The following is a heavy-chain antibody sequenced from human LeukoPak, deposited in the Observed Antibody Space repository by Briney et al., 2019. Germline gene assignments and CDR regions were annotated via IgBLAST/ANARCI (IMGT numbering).Heavy chain of an antibody. CDR2: ISGSGGRI. CDR1: GFTFSNYA. D-gene: IGHD5-18*01. Sequence: PGGSLRLSCEASGFTFSNYAMTWVRQAPGKGLEWVSTISGSGGRIYYADSVKGRFTISRDNSKNTLYLQMNSLRAEDTAVYYCARDSGYSYVYWGQGTLVTVSS. CDR3: ARDSGYSYVY. J-gene: IGHJ4*02. V-gene: IGHV3-23*01.